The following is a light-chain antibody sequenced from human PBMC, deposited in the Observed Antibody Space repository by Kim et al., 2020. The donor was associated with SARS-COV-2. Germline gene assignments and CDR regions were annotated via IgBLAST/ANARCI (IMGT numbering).Light chain of an antibody. V-gene: IGKV1-39*01. Sequence: DIQMTQSPSSLSASVGDRVTITCRASQDISRYLNWYQQKPGKAPKLLIYTASSLQSGVPSRFTGSGSETDFTLTISSLQPEDVATYYCQQTYSASRTFGQGTKVDSK. CDR3: QQTYSASRT. CDR1: QDISRY. CDR2: TAS. J-gene: IGKJ1*01.